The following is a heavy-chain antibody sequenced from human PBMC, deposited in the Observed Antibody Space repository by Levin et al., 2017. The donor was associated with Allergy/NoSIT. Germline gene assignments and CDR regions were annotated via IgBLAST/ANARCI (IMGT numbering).Heavy chain of an antibody. V-gene: IGHV3-23*01. CDR3: VKDISEHTSPSTTVTYCVDY. J-gene: IGHJ4*02. D-gene: IGHD4-17*01. CDR2: IIFSGGSK. Sequence: GGSRRRDGTASGFTFSNYAMSWVRQAPGKGLEGVSAIIFSGGSKYYADSLKGRFTISRDNPKNTLYLHMNSLRAEDTAVYYCVKDISEHTSPSTTVTYCVDYWGQGTLVTVSS. CDR1: GFTFSNYA.